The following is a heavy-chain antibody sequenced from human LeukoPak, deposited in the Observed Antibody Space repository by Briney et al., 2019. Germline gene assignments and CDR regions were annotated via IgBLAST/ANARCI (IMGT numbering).Heavy chain of an antibody. CDR2: ISAYNGNT. D-gene: IGHD2-2*01. J-gene: IGHJ5*02. CDR1: GYTFTSYG. CDR3: ARDPPDSYCSSTSRYWATGNNWFDP. V-gene: IGHV1-18*01. Sequence: ASVKVSCKASGYTFTSYGISWVRQAPGQGLEWMGWISAYNGNTNYAQKLQGRVTMTTDTSTSTAYMELRSLRSDDTAVYYCARDPPDSYCSSTSRYWATGNNWFDPWGQGTLVTVSS.